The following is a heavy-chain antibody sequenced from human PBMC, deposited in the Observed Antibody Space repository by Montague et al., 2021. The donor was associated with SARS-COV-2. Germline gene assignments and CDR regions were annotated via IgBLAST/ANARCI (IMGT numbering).Heavy chain of an antibody. D-gene: IGHD6-19*01. CDR3: ARETHTSGWFQQFDY. Sequence: SETLSLTCTVSGGSISSSNYYWGWIRQPPGKGLEWIGSIYYSGTTYYXPPLQSRVTISVDTSKKQFSLKLSSVTAADTAVYYCARETHTSGWFQQFDYWGPGTLGTVSP. CDR1: GGSISSSNYY. V-gene: IGHV4-39*01. J-gene: IGHJ4*01. CDR2: IYYSGTT.